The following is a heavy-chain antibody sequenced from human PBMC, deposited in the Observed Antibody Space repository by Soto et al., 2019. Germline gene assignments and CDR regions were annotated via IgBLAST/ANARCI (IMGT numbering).Heavy chain of an antibody. Sequence: SETLSLTCTVSGGSISSYYWSWIRQPPGKGLEWIGYIYYSGSTNYNPSLKSRVTISVDTSKNQFSLKLSSVTAADAAVYYCAREAYDLGYMDVWGKGTKVTGSS. CDR3: AREAYDLGYMDV. CDR1: GGSISSYY. D-gene: IGHD3-3*01. CDR2: IYYSGST. V-gene: IGHV4-59*01. J-gene: IGHJ6*03.